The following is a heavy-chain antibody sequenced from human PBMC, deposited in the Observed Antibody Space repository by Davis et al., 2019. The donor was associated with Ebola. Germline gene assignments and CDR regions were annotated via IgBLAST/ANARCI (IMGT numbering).Heavy chain of an antibody. J-gene: IGHJ6*02. CDR2: IWYDGSNK. Sequence: GESLKISCAASGFTFSSYGMHWVRQAPGKGLEWVAVIWYDGSNKYYADSVKGRFTISRDNSKNTLYLQMNSLRAEDTAVYYCARTRGVVVAATRWEDYYYGMDVWGQGTTVTVSS. CDR1: GFTFSSYG. CDR3: ARTRGVVVAATRWEDYYYGMDV. V-gene: IGHV3-33*01. D-gene: IGHD2-15*01.